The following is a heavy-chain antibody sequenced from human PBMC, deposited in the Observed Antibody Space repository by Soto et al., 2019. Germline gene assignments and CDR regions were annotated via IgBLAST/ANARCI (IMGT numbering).Heavy chain of an antibody. CDR2: IRSKAYGGTT. J-gene: IGHJ5*02. Sequence: EVQLVESGGGLVQPGRSLRLSCTASGFTFGDYAMNWVRQAPGKGLEWLGFIRSKAYGGTTEFAASVKGRISISRDDSRSIADLELHSLTADDTGVYFCARAGNRFRTTNWLDPWGQGTLVTVSS. D-gene: IGHD1-7*01. V-gene: IGHV3-49*04. CDR1: GFTFGDYA. CDR3: ARAGNRFRTTNWLDP.